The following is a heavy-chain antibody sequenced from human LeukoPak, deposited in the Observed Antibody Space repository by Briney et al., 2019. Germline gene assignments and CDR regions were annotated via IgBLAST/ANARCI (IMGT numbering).Heavy chain of an antibody. CDR1: GFTVSSNY. CDR3: ARGAVDSSLYY. CDR2: IYSGGST. Sequence: GGSLRLSCAASGFTVSSNYMSWVRQAPGKGLEWVSVIYSGGSTYYADSVKGRFTISRDNSKNTLYLQMNSLRAEDTAVYYCARGAVDSSLYYWGQGTLVTVSS. D-gene: IGHD6-13*01. V-gene: IGHV3-53*01. J-gene: IGHJ4*02.